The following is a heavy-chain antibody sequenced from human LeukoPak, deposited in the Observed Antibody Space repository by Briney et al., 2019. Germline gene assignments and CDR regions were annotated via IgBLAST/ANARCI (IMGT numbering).Heavy chain of an antibody. Sequence: PGGSLRLSCAATGFDFGDSVMHWVRQAPGKGLEWVGRIKSKTDGGTTDYAAPVKGRFTISRDDSKNTLYLQMNSLKTEDTAVYYCTTFASPHYDFWSGYYHDAFDIWGQGTMVTVSS. CDR3: TTFASPHYDFWSGYYHDAFDI. D-gene: IGHD3-3*01. V-gene: IGHV3-15*01. CDR2: IKSKTDGGTT. J-gene: IGHJ3*02. CDR1: GFDFGDSV.